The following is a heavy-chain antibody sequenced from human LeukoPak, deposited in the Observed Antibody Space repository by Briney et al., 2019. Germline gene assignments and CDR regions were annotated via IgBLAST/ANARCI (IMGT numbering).Heavy chain of an antibody. J-gene: IGHJ4*02. D-gene: IGHD6-13*01. V-gene: IGHV4-34*01. CDR3: ARGKRGYSSSWYDY. Sequence: KPGGSLRLSCAASGFTFSDYYMSWIRQPPGKGLEWIGEINHSGSTNYNPSLKSRVTISVDTSKNQFSLKLSSVTAADTAVYYCARGKRGYSSSWYDYWGQGTLVTVSS. CDR1: GFTFSDYY. CDR2: INHSGST.